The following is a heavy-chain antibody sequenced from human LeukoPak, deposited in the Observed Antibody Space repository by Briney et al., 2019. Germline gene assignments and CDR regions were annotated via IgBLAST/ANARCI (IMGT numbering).Heavy chain of an antibody. CDR1: GGTFSSYA. CDR3: ASMVDTAMVTSAFDI. D-gene: IGHD5-18*01. V-gene: IGHV1-69*04. J-gene: IGHJ3*02. Sequence: SVKVSCKASGGTFSSYAISWVRQAPGQGLEWMGRIIPIPGIANYAQKFQGRVTITADKSTSTAYMELSSLRSEDTAVYYCASMVDTAMVTSAFDIWGQGTMVTVSS. CDR2: IIPIPGIA.